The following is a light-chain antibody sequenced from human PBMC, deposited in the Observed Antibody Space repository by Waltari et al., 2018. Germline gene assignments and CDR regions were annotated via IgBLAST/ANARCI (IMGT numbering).Light chain of an antibody. J-gene: IGLJ2*01. CDR2: QDT. Sequence: SYELTQPPSVSVSPGKTASITCSGDTLGANNVGWYHQKPGQSPVGVINQDTKRPAWSPERFSGSNSGNTATLTISWTQAMDEADYYCQAWDSSTVVFGGGTRLTVL. V-gene: IGLV3-1*01. CDR1: TLGANN. CDR3: QAWDSSTVV.